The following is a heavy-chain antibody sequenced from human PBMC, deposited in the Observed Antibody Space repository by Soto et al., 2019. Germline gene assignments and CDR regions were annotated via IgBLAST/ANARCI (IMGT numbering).Heavy chain of an antibody. J-gene: IGHJ6*03. D-gene: IGHD4-17*01. CDR1: GFTFSDDS. Sequence: QVQLVESGGGLVKPGGSLRLSCAASGFTFSDDSMSWIRQAPGKGLEWFSYISSSGSTIYYADSVKGRFTISRDNAKNSLYLQMNSLRAEDTAVYYCARGVGYDGDYGSPYYYYYYMDVWGKGTTVTVSS. V-gene: IGHV3-11*01. CDR2: ISSSGSTI. CDR3: ARGVGYDGDYGSPYYYYYYMDV.